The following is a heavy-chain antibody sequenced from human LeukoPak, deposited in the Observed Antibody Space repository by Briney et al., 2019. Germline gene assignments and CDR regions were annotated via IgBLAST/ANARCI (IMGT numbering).Heavy chain of an antibody. J-gene: IGHJ4*02. CDR3: ARAACNSGPDY. D-gene: IGHD6-19*01. Sequence: GGSLRLSCAASGFTFSSYSMNWVRQAPGKGLEWVSYINPSSTFIYYADSVRGRFTISRDNAKNSLYLQMNSLRAEDTAVYYCARAACNSGPDYWGQGTLVTVSS. CDR1: GFTFSSYS. V-gene: IGHV3-21*05. CDR2: INPSSTFI.